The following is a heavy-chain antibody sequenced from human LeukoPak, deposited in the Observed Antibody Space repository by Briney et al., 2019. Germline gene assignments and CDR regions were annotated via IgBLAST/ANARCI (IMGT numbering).Heavy chain of an antibody. Sequence: GGSPRLSCAASGFTVSSNYMNWVRQAPGKGLEWVSVIYSGGSTYYADSVKGRFTISRDNSKNTLYLQMNSLRAEDTAVYYCARLTSGAFDIWGQGTMVTVSS. CDR1: GFTVSSNY. V-gene: IGHV3-66*04. CDR3: ARLTSGAFDI. CDR2: IYSGGST. J-gene: IGHJ3*02.